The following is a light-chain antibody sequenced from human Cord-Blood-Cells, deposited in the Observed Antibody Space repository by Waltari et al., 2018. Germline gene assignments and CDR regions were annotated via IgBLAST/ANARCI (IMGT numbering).Light chain of an antibody. J-gene: IGKJ1*01. CDR3: QQSYSTPK. CDR1: QSISSY. V-gene: IGKV1-39*01. Sequence: DIQMTQSPSSLSASVGDRVTITCRASQSISSYLNWYQQKQGKAPKLLIYAASSLQSGVPARFSGSGDGTDFTLSNSRLQPEDFANYYCQQSYSTPKFGQGTKVEIK. CDR2: AAS.